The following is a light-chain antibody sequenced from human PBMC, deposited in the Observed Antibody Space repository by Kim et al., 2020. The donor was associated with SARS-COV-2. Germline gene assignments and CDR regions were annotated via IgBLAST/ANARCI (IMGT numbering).Light chain of an antibody. CDR2: EDN. J-gene: IGLJ3*02. CDR3: QSYDSSTPCV. Sequence: NFMLTQSPSVSESPGETVTISCTRSRGSIASNYVQWYQQRPGSAPSTVIYEDNQRPSGVPARFSGSIDSSSNSASLTISGLRTEDEADYYCQSYDSSTPCVFGGGTKLTVL. V-gene: IGLV6-57*03. CDR1: RGSIASNY.